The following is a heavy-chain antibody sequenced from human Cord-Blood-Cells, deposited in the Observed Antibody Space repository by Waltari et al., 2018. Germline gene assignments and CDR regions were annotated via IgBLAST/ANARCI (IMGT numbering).Heavy chain of an antibody. CDR2: IYYSGST. D-gene: IGHD1-7*01. CDR3: ARLGELELPFDY. V-gene: IGHV4-39*01. Sequence: QLQLQESGPGLVKPSETLSLTCTVSGCSISSSSYYWGWIRQPPGKGLEWIGSIYYSGSTYYNPSRKSRVTISVDTSKNQFSLKLSSVTAADTAVYYCARLGELELPFDYWGQGTLVTVSS. J-gene: IGHJ4*02. CDR1: GCSISSSSYY.